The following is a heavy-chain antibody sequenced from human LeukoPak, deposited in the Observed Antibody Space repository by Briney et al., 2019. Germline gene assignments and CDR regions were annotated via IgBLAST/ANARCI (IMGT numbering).Heavy chain of an antibody. J-gene: IGHJ4*02. D-gene: IGHD3-16*02. CDR2: ISYDGSNK. CDR1: GFTFSSYA. CDR3: ASGDDYVWGSYRTYFDY. Sequence: GGSLRLSCAASGFTFSSYAMHWVRQAPGKGLEWVAVISYDGSNKYYADSVKGRFTLSRDNSKNTLYLQMNSLRAEDTAVYYCASGDDYVWGSYRTYFDYWGQGTLVTVSS. V-gene: IGHV3-30*01.